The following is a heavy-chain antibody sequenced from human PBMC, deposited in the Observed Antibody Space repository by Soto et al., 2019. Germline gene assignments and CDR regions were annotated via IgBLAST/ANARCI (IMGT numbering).Heavy chain of an antibody. V-gene: IGHV3-23*01. CDR1: RVNFSDYA. D-gene: IGHD6-19*01. J-gene: IGHJ5*01. CDR2: IGGTGADT. Sequence: DVQLLESGGGLVQPGGSLTLSCAASRVNFSDYAMSWVRQDPGKGLEWVSAIGGTGADTYYADSVRGRFTVSRDNSKNTLFLQLNSLRDEDTAVYYCAKDAVAYNGKWDWFDSWGQGTLVTVSS. CDR3: AKDAVAYNGKWDWFDS.